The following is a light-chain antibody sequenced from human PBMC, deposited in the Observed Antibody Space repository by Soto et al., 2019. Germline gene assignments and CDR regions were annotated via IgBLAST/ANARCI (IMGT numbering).Light chain of an antibody. V-gene: IGLV2-14*01. CDR2: EVS. Sequence: QSALTQPASVSGSPGQSITISCTGTSSDIGNYDFVSWYQQVPGTAPKAMIYEVSSRPSGVSNRFSGSKSGNTASLTISGLQAEDEAYYYCSSYTSSSTLEGYVFGTGTKVTVL. CDR3: SSYTSSSTLEGYV. J-gene: IGLJ1*01. CDR1: SSDIGNYDF.